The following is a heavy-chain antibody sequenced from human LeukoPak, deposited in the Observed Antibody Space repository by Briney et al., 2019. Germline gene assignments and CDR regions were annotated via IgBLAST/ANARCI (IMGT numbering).Heavy chain of an antibody. D-gene: IGHD3-10*01. CDR2: ISSSSSTI. CDR1: GFTFSSYS. V-gene: IGHV3-48*04. Sequence: GGSLRLSCAASGFTFSSYSMNWVRQAPGKGLEWVSYISSSSSTIYYADSVKGRFTISRDNAKNSLYLQMNSLRAEDTAVYYCAREFTSLLLWFEERINWFDPWGQGTLVTVSS. CDR3: AREFTSLLLWFEERINWFDP. J-gene: IGHJ5*02.